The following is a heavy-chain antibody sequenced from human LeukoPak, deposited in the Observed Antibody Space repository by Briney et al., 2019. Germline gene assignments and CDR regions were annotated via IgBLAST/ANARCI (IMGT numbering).Heavy chain of an antibody. CDR3: ARFLGYSYGYGGFDY. Sequence: PGGSLRLSCAASGCTFSSYWMSWVRKAPGKGLEWVANIKQDGSEKYYVDSVKGRFTISRDKAKNSLYLQMNSLRAEDTAVYYCARFLGYSYGYGGFDYWGQGTLVTVSS. D-gene: IGHD5-18*01. CDR2: IKQDGSEK. CDR1: GCTFSSYW. V-gene: IGHV3-7*03. J-gene: IGHJ4*02.